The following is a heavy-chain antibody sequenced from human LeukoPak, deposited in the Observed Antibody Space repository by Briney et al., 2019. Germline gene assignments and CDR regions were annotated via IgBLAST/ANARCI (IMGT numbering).Heavy chain of an antibody. CDR3: ASFPDY. CDR2: IYSGGTT. Sequence: GGSLRLSCTASGFPVISYYITWVRQAPGKGLEWVSVIYSGGTTYYADSVKGRFTISRDNSKNTLYLQMKSLRAEDTAVYYCASFPDYWGQGTLVTVSS. CDR1: GFPVISYY. J-gene: IGHJ4*02. V-gene: IGHV3-66*01.